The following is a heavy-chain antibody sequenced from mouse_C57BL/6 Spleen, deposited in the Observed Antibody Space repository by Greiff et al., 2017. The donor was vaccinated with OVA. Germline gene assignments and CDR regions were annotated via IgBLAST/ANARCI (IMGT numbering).Heavy chain of an antibody. CDR3: ARGDYYYGSSYEDY. V-gene: IGHV1-72*01. CDR2: IDPNSGGT. D-gene: IGHD1-1*01. J-gene: IGHJ2*01. CDR1: GYTFTSYW. Sequence: QVQLKQPGAELVKPGASVKLSCKASGYTFTSYWMHWVKQRPGRGLEWIGRIDPNSGGTKYNEKFKSEATLTVDKPSSTAYMQLSSLTSEDSAVYYCARGDYYYGSSYEDYWGQGTTPTVSS.